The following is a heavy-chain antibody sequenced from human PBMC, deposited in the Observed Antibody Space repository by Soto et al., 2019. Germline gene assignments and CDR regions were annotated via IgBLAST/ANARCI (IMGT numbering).Heavy chain of an antibody. CDR2: IRGDNAA. CDR1: GFAFGNSV. V-gene: IGHV3-23*01. D-gene: IGHD2-15*01. CDR3: AKLRPREPGWGGYHFEH. J-gene: IGHJ4*02. Sequence: EVQLLESGGGLVQPGGSLRLSCAASGFAFGNSVMGYVRQAPGKGLEWVSSIRGDNAAYYADSVKGRFTISRDNSNNMLYLQMSCLRIEDTAVYYCAKLRPREPGWGGYHFEHWGQGALVTVST.